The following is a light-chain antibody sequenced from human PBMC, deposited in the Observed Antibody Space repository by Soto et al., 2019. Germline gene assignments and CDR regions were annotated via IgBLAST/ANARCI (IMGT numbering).Light chain of an antibody. J-gene: IGKJ3*01. CDR1: QSVSSY. CDR3: QQRSNWPT. Sequence: MVLTQSPATLSLSPGERATLSCRASQSVSSYLAWSQQKPGHAPRLLIYDASNSATGIPARFSGSGSGTDFTLTISSLEPEDVAVYYCQQRSNWPTFVPGTKVEIK. V-gene: IGKV3-11*01. CDR2: DAS.